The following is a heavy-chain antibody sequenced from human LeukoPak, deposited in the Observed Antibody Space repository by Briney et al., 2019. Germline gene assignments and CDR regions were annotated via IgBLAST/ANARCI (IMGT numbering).Heavy chain of an antibody. CDR3: ARDGFELPTTYYFDH. Sequence: GGSLRLSCAASGFSFSKFWMSWVRQAPGKGLEWVANINQDGSEKYYLGSVKGRFTISRDNAKNSLYLQMNSLRAEDTAVYYCARDGFELPTTYYFDHWGQGTLVTVSS. D-gene: IGHD1-26*01. J-gene: IGHJ4*02. CDR1: GFSFSKFW. V-gene: IGHV3-7*01. CDR2: INQDGSEK.